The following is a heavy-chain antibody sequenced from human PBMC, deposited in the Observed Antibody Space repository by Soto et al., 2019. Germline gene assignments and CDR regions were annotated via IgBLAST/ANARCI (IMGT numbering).Heavy chain of an antibody. CDR2: IYKSTTT. CDR1: GDSISTVDYF. J-gene: IGHJ5*01. Sequence: LFLTCSVSGDSISTVDYFWAWIRQPPGQALEYIGYIYKSTTTYYNPSFESRVAISLDTSKSQFSLTVTSVTAADTAVYFCARGRYCLTGRCFPDWFDSWGQGTLVTVSS. CDR3: ARGRYCLTGRCFPDWFDS. D-gene: IGHD2-15*01. V-gene: IGHV4-30-4*01.